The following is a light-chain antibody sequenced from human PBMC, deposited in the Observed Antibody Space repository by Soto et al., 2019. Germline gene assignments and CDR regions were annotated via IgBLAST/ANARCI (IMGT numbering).Light chain of an antibody. CDR3: QQYGSSPLT. CDR1: QSVSSNY. Sequence: EIVLTQSPGTLSLSPGERATLSCRASQSVSSNYLAWYQHKPGQAPRLLIYGASSGATGIPARFSGSGSGTDFPLTISRLEPEDFAVYFCQQYGSSPLTFGGGTKVEMK. J-gene: IGKJ4*01. CDR2: GAS. V-gene: IGKV3-20*01.